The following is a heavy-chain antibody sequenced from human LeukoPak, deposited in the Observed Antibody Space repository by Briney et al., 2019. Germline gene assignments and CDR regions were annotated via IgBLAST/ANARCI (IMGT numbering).Heavy chain of an antibody. CDR2: IYYSGTN. D-gene: IGHD3-22*01. Sequence: SETLSLTCTVSGGSIGHDFWSWIRQPPGKGLDWIGYIYYSGTNNYNPSLKSRVTISVDTSKNQFSLKLSSVTAADTAVYYCARGPSQITMIVVVTDAFDIWGQGTMVTVSS. CDR1: GGSIGHDF. CDR3: ARGPSQITMIVVVTDAFDI. V-gene: IGHV4-59*12. J-gene: IGHJ3*02.